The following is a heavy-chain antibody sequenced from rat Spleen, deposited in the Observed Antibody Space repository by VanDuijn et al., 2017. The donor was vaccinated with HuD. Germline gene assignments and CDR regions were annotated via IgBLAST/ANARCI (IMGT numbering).Heavy chain of an antibody. CDR3: PTVGDY. CDR1: GFTFSDYY. J-gene: IGHJ2*01. V-gene: IGHV5-29*01. CDR2: ISYDGSST. D-gene: IGHD4-3*01. Sequence: EVQLVESDGGLVQPGRSLKLSCAASGFTFSDYYMAWVRQAPTKGLEWVATISYDGSSTYYRDSVKGRFTISRDNAKSTLYLQMDSLRSEDTATDYCPTVGDYWGQGVMVTVSS.